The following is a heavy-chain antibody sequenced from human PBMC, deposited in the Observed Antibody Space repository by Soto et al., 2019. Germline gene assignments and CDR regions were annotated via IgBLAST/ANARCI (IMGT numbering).Heavy chain of an antibody. CDR1: GFTFSSYA. J-gene: IGHJ5*02. V-gene: IGHV3-23*01. CDR3: AKGIAAGSILNWFDP. D-gene: IGHD6-25*01. CDR2: ISGSGGST. Sequence: GGSLRLSCAASGFTFSSYAMSWVRQAPGKGLEWVSAISGSGGSTYYADSVKGRFTISRDHSKNTLYLQMNSLRAEDTAVYYCAKGIAAGSILNWFDPWGQGTLVAVS.